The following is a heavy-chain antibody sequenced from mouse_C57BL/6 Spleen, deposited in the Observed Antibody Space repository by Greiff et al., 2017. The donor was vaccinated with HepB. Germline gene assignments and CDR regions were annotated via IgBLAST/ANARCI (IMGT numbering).Heavy chain of an antibody. CDR2: INPNNGGT. Sequence: VQLQQSGPELVKPGASVKISCKASGYTFTDYYMNWVKQSHGKSLEWIGDINPNNGGTSYNQKFKGKATLTVDKSSSTAYMELRSLTSEDSAVYYCAEGSPTDYWGQGTTLTVSS. CDR3: AEGSPTDY. CDR1: GYTFTDYY. V-gene: IGHV1-26*01. J-gene: IGHJ2*01.